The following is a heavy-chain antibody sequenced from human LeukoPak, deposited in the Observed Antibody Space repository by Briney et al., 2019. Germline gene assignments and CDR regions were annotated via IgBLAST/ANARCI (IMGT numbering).Heavy chain of an antibody. CDR3: ARGPYYYDSSGYYSPFDY. V-gene: IGHV4-39*07. CDR2: IYYSGST. CDR1: GDSISSSNSY. Sequence: SETLSLTCTVSGDSISSSNSYWGWIRQPPGKGLEWIGSIYYSGSTYYNPSLKSRVTISVDTSKNQFSLKLSSVTAADTAVYYCARGPYYYDSSGYYSPFDYWGQGTLVTVSS. J-gene: IGHJ4*02. D-gene: IGHD3-22*01.